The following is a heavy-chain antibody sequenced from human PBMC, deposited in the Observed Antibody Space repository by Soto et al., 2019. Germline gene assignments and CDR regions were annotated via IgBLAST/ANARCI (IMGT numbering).Heavy chain of an antibody. V-gene: IGHV3-23*04. Sequence: EVQLVDSGGGLVQPGGSLRLSCAASGFIFSNYVMSWVRQAPGKGLEWVSSISDSGGTSYYADSVKGRFTISRDNSKNTLYLQMNSLRAEDTAIDYWAKRPRALLTFDYWGQGTLVTVSS. J-gene: IGHJ4*02. D-gene: IGHD1-26*01. CDR1: GFIFSNYV. CDR2: ISDSGGTS. CDR3: AKRPRALLTFDY.